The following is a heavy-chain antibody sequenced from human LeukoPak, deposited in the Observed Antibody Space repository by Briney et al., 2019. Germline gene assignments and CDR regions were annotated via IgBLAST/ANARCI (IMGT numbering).Heavy chain of an antibody. Sequence: GGSLRLSCVASGFTSSSYAMMWLRQAPGKGLEWVSAIRGAGGTTFYADSVKGRFTISRDNSKNSLYLQMSSLRAEDTAVYYCARDPNGDYIGAFEIWGQGTMVTVSS. J-gene: IGHJ3*02. CDR2: IRGAGGTT. D-gene: IGHD4-17*01. CDR1: GFTSSSYA. CDR3: ARDPNGDYIGAFEI. V-gene: IGHV3-23*01.